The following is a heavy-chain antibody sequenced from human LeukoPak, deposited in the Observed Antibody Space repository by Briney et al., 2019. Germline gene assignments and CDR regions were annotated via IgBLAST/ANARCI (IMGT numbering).Heavy chain of an antibody. V-gene: IGHV3-21*01. J-gene: IGHJ5*02. CDR2: SNSISRYK. Sequence: GGSLRHSCASSRFTFSIYSMNWVRQARSKGLEWVSSSNSISRYKYYPDSLKGRFTISRDNAKNSLYLQMNSLRAEDTAVYYCARDESDPAGGFDPWGQGTLVKVSS. D-gene: IGHD3-10*01. CDR3: ARDESDPAGGFDP. CDR1: RFTFSIYS.